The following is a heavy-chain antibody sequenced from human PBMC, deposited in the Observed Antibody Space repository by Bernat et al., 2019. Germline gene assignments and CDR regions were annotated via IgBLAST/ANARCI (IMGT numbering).Heavy chain of an antibody. D-gene: IGHD1-26*01. CDR2: IGSSGSAI. CDR1: GFTFSSYG. V-gene: IGHV3-48*02. CDR3: ASAGSSGYDY. J-gene: IGHJ4*02. Sequence: EVQLVESGGGLVQPGGSLRLSCAASGFTFSSYGMNWVRQAPGKGLEWVSYIGSSGSAIHYADSVKGRFTISRDNAKNSLYLQMNSLRDEDTAVYYCASAGSSGYDYWGQGTLVTVSS.